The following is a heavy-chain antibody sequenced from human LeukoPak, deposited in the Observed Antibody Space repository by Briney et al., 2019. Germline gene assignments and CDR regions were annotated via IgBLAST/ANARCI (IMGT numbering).Heavy chain of an antibody. CDR2: INHSGST. J-gene: IGHJ4*01. V-gene: IGHV4-34*01. Sequence: SETLSLTCSVYGGSFSGYCWSWIRQPPGKGLEWIGEINHSGSTNYNPSLKTRVTISLDRSKDQFSLKLTSVTAADTAVYYCTRGKPEAVFDSWGRGTLVTVSS. CDR3: TRGKPEAVFDS. CDR1: GGSFSGYC.